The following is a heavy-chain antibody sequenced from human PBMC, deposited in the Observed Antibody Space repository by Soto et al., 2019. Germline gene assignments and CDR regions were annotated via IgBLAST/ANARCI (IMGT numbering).Heavy chain of an antibody. CDR1: GYVFSSYY. V-gene: IGHV1-46*01. Sequence: ASVKVSCKASGYVFSSYYMHWVRQAPGQGLEWMGIINPSGASTSYAQKFQGRVTMTRDTSTSTLYMELSSLRSEDTAVYYCARDRDYPGNVWFDPWGQGTLVTAPQ. D-gene: IGHD3-10*01. CDR2: INPSGAST. J-gene: IGHJ5*02. CDR3: ARDRDYPGNVWFDP.